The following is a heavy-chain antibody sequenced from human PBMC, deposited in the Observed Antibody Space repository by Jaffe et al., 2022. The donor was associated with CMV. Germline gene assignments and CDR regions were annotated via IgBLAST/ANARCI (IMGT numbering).Heavy chain of an antibody. D-gene: IGHD6-13*01. V-gene: IGHV1-69*01. CDR1: GGTFSSYA. Sequence: QVQLVQSGAEVKKPGSSVKVSCKASGGTFSSYAISWVRQAPGQGLEWMGGIIPIFGTANYAQKFQGRVTITADESTSTAYMELSSLRSEDTAVYYCAREAPGIAAAGYILSSGYYGMDVWGQGTTVTVSS. CDR3: AREAPGIAAAGYILSSGYYGMDV. J-gene: IGHJ6*02. CDR2: IIPIFGTA.